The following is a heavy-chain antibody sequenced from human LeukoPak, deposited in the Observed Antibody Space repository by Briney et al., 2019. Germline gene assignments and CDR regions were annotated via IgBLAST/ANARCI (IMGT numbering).Heavy chain of an antibody. V-gene: IGHV3-20*04. Sequence: RPGGSLRLSCAASGFTFDDYGMSWVRQAPGKGLECVSGINWNGDSTHYADSVKGRFTISRDNAKNSLYLQMNSLSAEDTALYYCSRDHSSYCTSTSCSAFGMDVWGQGTTVTVSS. D-gene: IGHD2-2*01. CDR3: SRDHSSYCTSTSCSAFGMDV. CDR1: GFTFDDYG. CDR2: INWNGDST. J-gene: IGHJ6*02.